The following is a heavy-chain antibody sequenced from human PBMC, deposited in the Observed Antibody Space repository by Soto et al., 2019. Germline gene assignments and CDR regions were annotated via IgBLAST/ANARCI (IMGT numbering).Heavy chain of an antibody. D-gene: IGHD5-12*01. V-gene: IGHV1-2*02. CDR3: ARGGRIGSGYEEGLDY. Sequence: ASVKVSCKASGYTFSGYYMHWVRRAPGQGLEWMGWINPNSGATNYAQNFQGRVTMTMDTSISAAYMELSRLRSDDTAVYYCARGGRIGSGYEEGLDYWGQGTLVTVSS. J-gene: IGHJ4*02. CDR1: GYTFSGYY. CDR2: INPNSGAT.